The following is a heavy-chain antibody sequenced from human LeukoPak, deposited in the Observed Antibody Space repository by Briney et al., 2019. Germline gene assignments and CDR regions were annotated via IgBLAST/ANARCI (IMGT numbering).Heavy chain of an antibody. J-gene: IGHJ4*02. CDR3: AKVWWGKRTLDY. D-gene: IGHD3-16*01. Sequence: GGSLRLSCVASGFTFSIHGISWVRQAPGKGLEWVSTISGGDDSTYYTDSVRGRFTISRDNSKNTLYLQMNSLRADDTALYYCAKVWWGKRTLDYWGQGNQVTVSS. CDR1: GFTFSIHG. V-gene: IGHV3-23*01. CDR2: ISGGDDST.